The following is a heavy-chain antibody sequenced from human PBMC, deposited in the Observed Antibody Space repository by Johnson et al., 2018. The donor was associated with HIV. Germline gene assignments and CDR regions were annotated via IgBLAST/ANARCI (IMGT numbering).Heavy chain of an antibody. Sequence: QVQLVESGGGVVQPGRSLRLSCAASGITFSSYAMHWVRQAPGKGLEWVAVISYDGSNKYYADSVKGRFTISRDNSKNTLYRQMNSLRAEDTAVYYCAKDVGNYWPNAFDVWGQGTMLTVSS. CDR1: GITFSSYA. V-gene: IGHV3-30*04. D-gene: IGHD3-22*01. CDR3: AKDVGNYWPNAFDV. J-gene: IGHJ3*01. CDR2: ISYDGSNK.